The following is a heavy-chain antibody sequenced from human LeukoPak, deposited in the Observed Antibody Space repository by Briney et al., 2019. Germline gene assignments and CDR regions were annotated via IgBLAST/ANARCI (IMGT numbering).Heavy chain of an antibody. V-gene: IGHV1-69*13. Sequence: GASVKVSCKASGGTFSSYATSWVRQAPGQGLEWMGGIIPIFGTANYAQKFQGRVTITADESTSTAYMELSSLRSEDTAVYYCARGWELLLFLDYWGQGTLVTVSS. CDR3: ARGWELLLFLDY. D-gene: IGHD1-26*01. J-gene: IGHJ4*02. CDR1: GGTFSSYA. CDR2: IIPIFGTA.